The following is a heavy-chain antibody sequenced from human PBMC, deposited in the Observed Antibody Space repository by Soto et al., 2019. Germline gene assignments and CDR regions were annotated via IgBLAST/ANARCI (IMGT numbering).Heavy chain of an antibody. D-gene: IGHD3-10*01. CDR3: ATNYGSGSAHFDY. V-gene: IGHV1-69*02. CDR1: GGTFNFYS. J-gene: IGHJ4*02. CDR2: VIPMVGMS. Sequence: QVQLVQSGAEVKKPGSSVKVSCTASGGTFNFYSISWVRQAPGQGLEWVGRVIPMVGMSEYAQKFQGRVTITADKSTSTAYMNLRSLRSDDTAVYYCATNYGSGSAHFDYWGQGTLVTVSS.